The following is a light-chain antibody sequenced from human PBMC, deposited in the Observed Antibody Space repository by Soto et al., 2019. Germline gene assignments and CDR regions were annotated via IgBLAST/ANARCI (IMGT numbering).Light chain of an antibody. CDR3: QQYDNLPPFT. CDR2: DAS. J-gene: IGKJ3*01. V-gene: IGKV1-33*01. Sequence: DIQMTQSPSSVCASVGDRVTITCQASQDISNYLNWYQQKPGKAPKLLIYDASNLETGVPSRFSGSGSGTDFTFTISSLQPEDIATYYCQQYDNLPPFTFGPGTKVDIK. CDR1: QDISNY.